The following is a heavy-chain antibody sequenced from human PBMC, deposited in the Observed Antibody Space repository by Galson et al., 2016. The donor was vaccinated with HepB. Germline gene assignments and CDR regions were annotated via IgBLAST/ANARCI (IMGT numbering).Heavy chain of an antibody. D-gene: IGHD1-26*01. CDR1: GYAFAGYW. V-gene: IGHV5-51*03. J-gene: IGHJ4*02. CDR3: ETSGKTDHHDY. Sequence: QSGAEVKKPGESLKISCEGSGYAFAGYWIGWVRQMPGEGLEWMGIIYPDDSGTRYSPSFLGQVTFSVDKSISTAYLQWSSLKASDTAIYYYETSGKTDHHDYWGQGTLVSVSS. CDR2: IYPDDSGT.